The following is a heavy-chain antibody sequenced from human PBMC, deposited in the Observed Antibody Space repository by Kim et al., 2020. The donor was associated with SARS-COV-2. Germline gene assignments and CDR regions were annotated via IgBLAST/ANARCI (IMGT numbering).Heavy chain of an antibody. CDR1: GFTFSSYA. CDR3: ARDVTVLLWFGGFDY. D-gene: IGHD3-10*01. V-gene: IGHV3-30*04. CDR2: ISYDGSNK. Sequence: GGSLRLSCAASGFTFSSYAMHWVRQAPGKGLEWVAVISYDGSNKYYADSVKGRFTISRDNSKNTLYLQMNSLRAEDTAVYYCARDVTVLLWFGGFDYWG. J-gene: IGHJ4*01.